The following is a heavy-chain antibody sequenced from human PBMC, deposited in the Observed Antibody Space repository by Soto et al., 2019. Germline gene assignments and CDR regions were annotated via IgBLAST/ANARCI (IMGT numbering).Heavy chain of an antibody. CDR1: GYTFTTYD. CDR3: ARDPYNVLMVNPPNLYGMDV. V-gene: IGHV1-18*01. D-gene: IGHD2-8*01. Sequence: QVQLVQSGAEVKKPGASVKVSCKASGYTFTTYDISWVRQAPGQGLEWMGRISTYNGNTNYPQSLQGRLTMTTDTSTSTAYMELRSLRSDDTAVYYCARDPYNVLMVNPPNLYGMDVWGQGTTVTVSS. J-gene: IGHJ6*02. CDR2: ISTYNGNT.